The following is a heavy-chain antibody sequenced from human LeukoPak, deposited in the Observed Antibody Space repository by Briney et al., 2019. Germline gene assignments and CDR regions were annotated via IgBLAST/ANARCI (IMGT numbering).Heavy chain of an antibody. Sequence: GGSLRLSCAASGFTFSSYAMSWVRQAPGKGLEWVSAISGSGSGGSTYYADSVKGRFTISRDNSKNSLYLQMNSLRAEDTAVYYCEVPAAKRDYWGQGTLVTVSS. CDR3: EVPAAKRDY. CDR2: ISGSGSGGST. D-gene: IGHD2-2*01. CDR1: GFTFSSYA. J-gene: IGHJ4*02. V-gene: IGHV3-23*01.